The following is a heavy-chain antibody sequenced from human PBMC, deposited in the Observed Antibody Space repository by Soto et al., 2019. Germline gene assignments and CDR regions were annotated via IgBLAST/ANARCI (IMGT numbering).Heavy chain of an antibody. V-gene: IGHV3-30*18. CDR3: AKARTSGWFGPDYFDY. J-gene: IGHJ4*02. CDR1: GFTFSSYG. Sequence: QVQLVESGGGVVQPGRSLRLSCAASGFTFSSYGMHWVRQAPGKGLEWVAVISYDGSNKYYADSVKGRFTISRDNSKNTLYLQMNSLRAEDTAVYYCAKARTSGWFGPDYFDYWGQGTLVTVSS. D-gene: IGHD6-19*01. CDR2: ISYDGSNK.